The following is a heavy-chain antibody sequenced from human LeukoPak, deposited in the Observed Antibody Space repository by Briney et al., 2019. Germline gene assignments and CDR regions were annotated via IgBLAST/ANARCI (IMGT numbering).Heavy chain of an antibody. CDR1: GFTFSSHW. D-gene: IGHD6-6*01. CDR3: ARVPTRLPVHYPYFDY. Sequence: GGSLRLSCAASGFTFSSHWMHWVSQAPGKGLVWVSRITSDGTSTIYANSVKGRFTISRDNAKNALYLQMNSLRAEDTAVYYCARVPTRLPVHYPYFDYWGQGALVTVSS. J-gene: IGHJ4*02. CDR2: ITSDGTST. V-gene: IGHV3-74*01.